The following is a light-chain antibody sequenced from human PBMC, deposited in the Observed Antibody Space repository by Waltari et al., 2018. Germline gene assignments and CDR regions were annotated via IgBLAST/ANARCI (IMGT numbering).Light chain of an antibody. J-gene: IGLJ1*01. CDR1: SSNIGSSY. CDR3: AGWDGSLNGYV. CDR2: NNN. Sequence: QSVLTQPPSASGTPGQRVTISCSGSSSNIGSSYVNWYQQPPGTAPKLVTYNNNKRPSGGPDRFSGAKYGTSASLAISGLQSEDEADYYCAGWDGSLNGYVFGAATKVTVL. V-gene: IGLV1-44*01.